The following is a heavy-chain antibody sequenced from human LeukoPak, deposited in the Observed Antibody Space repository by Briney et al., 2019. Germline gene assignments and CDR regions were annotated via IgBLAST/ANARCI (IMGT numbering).Heavy chain of an antibody. CDR3: AKDNGGSYYGNFDY. J-gene: IGHJ4*02. D-gene: IGHD1-26*01. CDR1: GFTFDDYA. Sequence: PGGSLRLSCAASGFTFDDYAMHWVRQAPGKGREWVSGISWNSGSIGYADSVKGRFTISRDNAKNSLYLQMNSLRAEDMALYYCAKDNGGSYYGNFDYWGQGTLVTVSS. V-gene: IGHV3-9*03. CDR2: ISWNSGSI.